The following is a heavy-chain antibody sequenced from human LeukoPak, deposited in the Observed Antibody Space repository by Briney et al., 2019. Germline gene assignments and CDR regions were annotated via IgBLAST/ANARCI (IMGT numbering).Heavy chain of an antibody. CDR1: GFSVSNNH. CDR2: IYSGGST. J-gene: IGHJ3*02. CDR3: ARDFYYGAVWDAFDI. Sequence: GASLRLSCAASGFSVSNNHMSWVRQAPGKGLEWVPVIYSGGSTNYADSVKGRFTISRDNFKNTLFLQMNNLRAEDTAVYYCARDFYYGAVWDAFDIWGLGTMVTVPS. V-gene: IGHV3-53*01. D-gene: IGHD3-10*01.